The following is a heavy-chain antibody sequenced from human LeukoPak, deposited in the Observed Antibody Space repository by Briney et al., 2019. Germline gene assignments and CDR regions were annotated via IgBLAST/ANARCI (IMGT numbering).Heavy chain of an antibody. CDR3: ARVPLAYCGGDGYLFDY. CDR2: IIPIFGTA. Sequence: GSSVTVSCKASGGTFSSYAISWVRQAPGQGLEWMGGIIPIFGTANYAQKFQGRVTITADESTSTAYMELSSLRSEDAAVYYCARVPLAYCGGDGYLFDYWGQGTLVTVSS. J-gene: IGHJ4*02. CDR1: GGTFSSYA. D-gene: IGHD2-21*02. V-gene: IGHV1-69*01.